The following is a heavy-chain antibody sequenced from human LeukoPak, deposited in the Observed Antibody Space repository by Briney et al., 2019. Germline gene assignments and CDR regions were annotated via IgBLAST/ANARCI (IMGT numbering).Heavy chain of an antibody. CDR3: VRDNYDSNRSPSDI. Sequence: GGSLSLSCEVSGFNFISYGMSWVRQAPGKGLEWVSLISGSGTRTNYAGSVKGRFTISRDNSKNTVYLQMDSLGAEDTAVYYYVRDNYDSNRSPSDIWSQGTKVTVSS. J-gene: IGHJ3*02. CDR2: ISGSGTRT. CDR1: GFNFISYG. D-gene: IGHD3-22*01. V-gene: IGHV3-23*01.